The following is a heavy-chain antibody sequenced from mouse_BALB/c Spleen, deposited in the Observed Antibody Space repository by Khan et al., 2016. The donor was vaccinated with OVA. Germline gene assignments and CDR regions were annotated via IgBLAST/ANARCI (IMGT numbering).Heavy chain of an antibody. J-gene: IGHJ4*01. CDR1: GFAFSSYD. Sequence: EVQLVESGGGLVKPGGSLKLSCAASGFAFSSYDMSWVRQTPERRLEWVALISNGDSYTNYPDSVKGRFTISRGNARNTLYLQVSSLRSEDTALYYCARHGGFNPYFAMDYWGQGTSVSVSS. V-gene: IGHV5-9*02. CDR3: ARHGGFNPYFAMDY. CDR2: ISNGDSYT.